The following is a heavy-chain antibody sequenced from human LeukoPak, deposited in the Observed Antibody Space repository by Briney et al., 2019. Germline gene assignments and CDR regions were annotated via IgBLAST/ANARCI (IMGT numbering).Heavy chain of an antibody. J-gene: IGHJ5*02. V-gene: IGHV1-2*02. CDR2: INPNSGGT. CDR3: ARDEIGGSNWFDP. D-gene: IGHD3-10*01. CDR1: GYIFTDYY. Sequence: ASVKVSCKASGYIFTDYYIHWVRQAPGQGLEWMGWINPNSGGTNYAQKFQGRVTMTRDTSITTAYMDLSRLKSDDTAVYYCARDEIGGSNWFDPWGQGTLVTVSS.